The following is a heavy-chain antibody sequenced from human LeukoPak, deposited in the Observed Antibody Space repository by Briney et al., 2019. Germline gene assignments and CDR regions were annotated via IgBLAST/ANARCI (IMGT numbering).Heavy chain of an antibody. CDR2: IRSKANSYAT. Sequence: GGSLRLSCAASGFTFSGSAMHWVRQASGKGPEWDGRIRSKANSYATAYAASVKGRFTISRDDSKNTAYLQMNSLKTEDTAVYYCTRHNGYCGGDCYPDWGQGTLVTVSS. CDR1: GFTFSGSA. CDR3: TRHNGYCGGDCYPD. V-gene: IGHV3-73*01. J-gene: IGHJ4*02. D-gene: IGHD2-21*02.